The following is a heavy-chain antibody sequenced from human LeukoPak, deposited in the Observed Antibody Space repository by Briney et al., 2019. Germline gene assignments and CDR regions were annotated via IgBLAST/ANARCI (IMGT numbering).Heavy chain of an antibody. D-gene: IGHD3-10*01. V-gene: IGHV3-74*01. J-gene: IGHJ4*02. CDR1: GFTFSHYW. CDR3: TSDTFGKYDS. CDR2: CNPDGSDT. Sequence: GGSLRLSCAASGFTFSHYWMHWVRQGLGKGVEWVARCNPDGSDTTYADSVKSRFTISRDNAKNILYLQMNSLRVEDTALYYCTSDTFGKYDSWGQGTLATVSS.